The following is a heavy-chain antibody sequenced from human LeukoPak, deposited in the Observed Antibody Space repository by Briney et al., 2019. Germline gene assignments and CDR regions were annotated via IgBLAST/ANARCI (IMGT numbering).Heavy chain of an antibody. CDR3: ANIWPLTTVTIDY. CDR1: GFTFSSYA. J-gene: IGHJ4*02. Sequence: RSLRLSCAASGFTFSSYAMHWVRQAPGKGLEWVAVISYDGSNKYYADSVKGRFTISRDNSKNTLYLQMNSLRAEDTAVYYCANIWPLTTVTIDYWGQGTLVTVSS. V-gene: IGHV3-30-3*01. CDR2: ISYDGSNK. D-gene: IGHD4-17*01.